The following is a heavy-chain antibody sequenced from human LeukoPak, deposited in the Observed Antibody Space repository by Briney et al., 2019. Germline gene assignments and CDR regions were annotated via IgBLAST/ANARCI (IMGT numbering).Heavy chain of an antibody. CDR2: IYYTGTT. J-gene: IGHJ4*02. Sequence: PSETLSLTCTVSGGSISSGGFYWSWIRQHPGKGLEWIAYIYYTGTTYYNPSLKSRVTMSVDTSKNHFSLKLSSVTAADTAVYYCASCIVGTSAGYFDYWGQGTLVIVSS. CDR1: GGSISSGGFY. V-gene: IGHV4-31*03. CDR3: ASCIVGTSAGYFDY. D-gene: IGHD1-26*01.